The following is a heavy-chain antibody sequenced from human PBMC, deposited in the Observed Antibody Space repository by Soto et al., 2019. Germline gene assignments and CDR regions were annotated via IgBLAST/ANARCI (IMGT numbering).Heavy chain of an antibody. CDR3: ASGAPNVGYCSSDCMEV. J-gene: IGHJ6*02. CDR2: IIPIFGTA. Sequence: SVKLACKASGGTISSYAISWVRQAPGQGLEWMGGIIPIFGTANYGQKLQGRVTITADESTSTAYMELSSLRYEDTAVYYCASGAPNVGYCSSDCMEVLGQGNTVIVS. V-gene: IGHV1-69*13. CDR1: GGTISSYA. D-gene: IGHD6-6*01.